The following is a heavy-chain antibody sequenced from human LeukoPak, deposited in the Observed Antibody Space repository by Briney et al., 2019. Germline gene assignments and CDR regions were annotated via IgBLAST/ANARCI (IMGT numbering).Heavy chain of an antibody. CDR1: GGSFSDFY. CDR3: ARGGKLLRLGDY. J-gene: IGHJ4*02. V-gene: IGHV4-34*01. CDR2: ISHSGST. Sequence: SETLSLTCALYGGSFSDFYWSWIRQPPGKGLDWIGEISHSGSTNYNPSLKSRVTISVDTSKNQFSLKLSSVTAADTAVYYCARGGKLLRLGDYWGQGTLVTVSP. D-gene: IGHD3-16*01.